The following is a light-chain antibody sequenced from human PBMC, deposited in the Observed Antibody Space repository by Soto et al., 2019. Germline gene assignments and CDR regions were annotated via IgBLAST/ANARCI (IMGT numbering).Light chain of an antibody. Sequence: EIVLTQSPGTRSLSPGERATLSCRDSQSVSRSLLAWYQQKPGQAPRLLIYGASTRATGIADRFSGSGSGTDFTLTISRLEPEDFAVYYCQQYGNPPPYSFGQGTKLEIK. CDR3: QQYGNPPPYS. J-gene: IGKJ2*03. CDR2: GAS. CDR1: QSVSRSL. V-gene: IGKV3-20*01.